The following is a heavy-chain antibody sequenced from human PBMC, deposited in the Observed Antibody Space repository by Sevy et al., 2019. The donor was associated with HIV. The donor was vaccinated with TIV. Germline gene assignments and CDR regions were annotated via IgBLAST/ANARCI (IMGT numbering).Heavy chain of an antibody. V-gene: IGHV4-39*01. D-gene: IGHD3-10*01. CDR1: GGSISSSSYY. CDR2: IYYSGST. CDR3: ARHISEGSYYNYFDY. Sequence: SETLSLTCTVSGGSISSSSYYWGWIRQPPGKGLEWNWSIYYSGSTYYNPSLKSRVTISVDTSKNQFSLKLSSVTAADTAVYYCARHISEGSYYNYFDYWGQGTLVTVSS. J-gene: IGHJ4*02.